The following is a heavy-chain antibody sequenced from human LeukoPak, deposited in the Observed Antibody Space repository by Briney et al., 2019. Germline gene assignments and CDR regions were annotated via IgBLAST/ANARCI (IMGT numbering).Heavy chain of an antibody. Sequence: PSETLSLTCAVYGGSFSGYYWSWIRQPPGKGLEWIGEISHSGSTNYNPSLKSRVTISVDTSKNQFSLKLSSVTAADTAVYYCASLRAFDIWGQGTMVTVSS. CDR1: GGSFSGYY. CDR3: ASLRAFDI. V-gene: IGHV4-34*01. J-gene: IGHJ3*02. CDR2: ISHSGST.